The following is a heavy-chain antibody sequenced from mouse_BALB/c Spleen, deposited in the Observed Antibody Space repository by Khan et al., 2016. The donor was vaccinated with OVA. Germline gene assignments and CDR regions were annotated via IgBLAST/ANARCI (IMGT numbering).Heavy chain of an antibody. CDR3: AGGRHWSFDV. Sequence: QIQLVQSGPELKKPGETVKISCKASGYTFTDYSMNWVKQAPGKGLKWMGWINTETGEPTYADDFKGRFAFSVETSASTALLQINNLKNEDAATYFCAGGRHWSFDVWGAGTSVTVSS. CDR1: GYTFTDYS. V-gene: IGHV9-2-1*01. CDR2: INTETGEP. J-gene: IGHJ1*01. D-gene: IGHD1-1*01.